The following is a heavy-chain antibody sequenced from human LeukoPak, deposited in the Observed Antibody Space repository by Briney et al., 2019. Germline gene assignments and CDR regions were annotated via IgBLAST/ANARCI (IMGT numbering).Heavy chain of an antibody. CDR1: GGTFTSYA. CDR2: IIAIFGTA. CDR3: ANGGDYVWFDP. V-gene: IGHV1-69*05. J-gene: IGHJ5*02. Sequence: AVKVCCKCSGGTFTSYAISWVRQAPGQGQEWMGRIIAIFGTANYAQRFQGRVTITTDESTSTAYMELSSLRSEDTAVYYCANGGDYVWFDPWGQGTLVTVSS. D-gene: IGHD4-17*01.